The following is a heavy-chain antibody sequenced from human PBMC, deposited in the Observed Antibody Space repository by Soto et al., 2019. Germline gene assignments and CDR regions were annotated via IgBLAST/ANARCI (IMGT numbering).Heavy chain of an antibody. CDR1: GYTFTSYG. D-gene: IGHD1-26*01. J-gene: IGHJ6*02. V-gene: IGHV1-18*01. CDR2: ISAYNGNT. CDR3: AREGELLLDYYYGMDV. Sequence: ASVKVSCKASGYTFTSYGISWVRQAPGQGLEWMGWISAYNGNTNYAQKLQGRVTMTTDTSTSTAYMELRSLRSDDTAVYYCAREGELLLDYYYGMDVWGQGTTVTVSS.